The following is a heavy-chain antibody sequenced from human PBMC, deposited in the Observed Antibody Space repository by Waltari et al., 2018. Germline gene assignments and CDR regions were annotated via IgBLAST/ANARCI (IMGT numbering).Heavy chain of an antibody. V-gene: IGHV4-4*09. Sequence: QVQLQESGPGLVKPSETLSLTCTVSGVSISNYIWSWIRQPPGKGLEWSGYLYTSGGTNDNPSLKSRVTISVDTSKNQFSLKLSSVTAADTAVYYCARVPKEESSGYYRRNWFDPWGQGTLVTVSS. CDR1: GVSISNYI. J-gene: IGHJ5*02. CDR3: ARVPKEESSGYYRRNWFDP. CDR2: LYTSGGT. D-gene: IGHD3-22*01.